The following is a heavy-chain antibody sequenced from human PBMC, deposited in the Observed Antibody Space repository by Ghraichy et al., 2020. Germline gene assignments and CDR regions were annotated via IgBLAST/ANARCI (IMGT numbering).Heavy chain of an antibody. V-gene: IGHV4-34*01. CDR3: ARGPLRLRAYYMDV. Sequence: SETLSLTCAVYGGSFSGYYWSWIRQPPGKGLEWIGEINHSGSTNYNPSLKSRVTISVDTSKNQFSLKLSSVTAADTAVYYCARGPLRLRAYYMDVWGKGTTVTVSS. CDR2: INHSGST. J-gene: IGHJ6*03. CDR1: GGSFSGYY.